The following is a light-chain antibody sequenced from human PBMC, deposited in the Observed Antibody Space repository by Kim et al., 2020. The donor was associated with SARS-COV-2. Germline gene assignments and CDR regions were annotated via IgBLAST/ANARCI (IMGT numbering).Light chain of an antibody. CDR2: KAS. J-gene: IGKJ1*01. V-gene: IGKV1-5*03. CDR3: QRYNSDPWT. CDR1: QSIGDW. Sequence: EIQMTQSPSTLSASVGDRVIITCRASQSIGDWLAWYQQKPGRAPKLLIHKASSLEPGVSSRFSGSGSGTEFTLTITSLRPDDFAVYYCQRYNSDPWTFGQGTKVDIK.